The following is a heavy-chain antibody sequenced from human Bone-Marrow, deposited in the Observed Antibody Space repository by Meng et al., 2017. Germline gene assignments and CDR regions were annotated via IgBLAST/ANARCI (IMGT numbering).Heavy chain of an antibody. CDR2: ISGSGGST. V-gene: IGHV3-23*01. D-gene: IGHD4-17*01. Sequence: GGSLRLSCAASGFTFSSYAMSWVRQAPGKGLEWVSAISGSGGSTYYADSVKGRFTISRDNSKNTLYLQMNSLRAEDTAVYYCAKENPPSLSSSPATYGLPDYWGQGTLVTVSS. CDR1: GFTFSSYA. CDR3: AKENPPSLSSSPATYGLPDY. J-gene: IGHJ4*02.